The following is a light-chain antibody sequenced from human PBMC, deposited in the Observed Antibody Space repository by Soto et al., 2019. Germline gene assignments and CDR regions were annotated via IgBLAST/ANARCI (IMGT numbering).Light chain of an antibody. Sequence: QSVLTQPPSASGTPGQRVTISCSGSTSNIGSNYVYWYQQVPGTAPKLLIYGNSNRPSGVPDRFSGSKSGPSAFLAITGLQAEDEAEYYCQSYDNSLSGSGVFGTGTKLTVL. V-gene: IGLV1-40*01. CDR2: GNS. CDR3: QSYDNSLSGSGV. J-gene: IGLJ1*01. CDR1: TSNIGSNY.